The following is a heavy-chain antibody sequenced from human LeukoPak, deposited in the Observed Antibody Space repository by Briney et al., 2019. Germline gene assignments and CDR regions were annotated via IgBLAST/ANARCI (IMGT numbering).Heavy chain of an antibody. Sequence: GGSLRLSYAASGFTFSSYAMSWVRQAPGKGLEWVSGISGSGGSTYYADSMKGRFTISRDNSKNTLYLQMNSLRAEDTAVYYCARDRPSIAVAGGYYYYYGMDVWGQGTTVTVSS. V-gene: IGHV3-23*01. CDR2: ISGSGGST. CDR1: GFTFSSYA. D-gene: IGHD6-19*01. J-gene: IGHJ6*02. CDR3: ARDRPSIAVAGGYYYYYGMDV.